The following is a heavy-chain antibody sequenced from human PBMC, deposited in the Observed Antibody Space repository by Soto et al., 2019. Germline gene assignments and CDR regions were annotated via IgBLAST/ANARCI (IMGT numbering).Heavy chain of an antibody. CDR2: ISAHNGDT. CDR1: GYSFATYG. CDR3: ATEPIYYNDGSGYYPLGH. J-gene: IGHJ4*02. V-gene: IGHV1-18*04. D-gene: IGHD3-22*01. Sequence: ASVKVSCKASGYSFATYGFSWVRQAPGQGLECVGWISAHNGDTHYSQKFQGRVTLTTDTSTNTGYMELRSLTSDDTAVYFCATEPIYYNDGSGYYPLGHWGQGALVTVSS.